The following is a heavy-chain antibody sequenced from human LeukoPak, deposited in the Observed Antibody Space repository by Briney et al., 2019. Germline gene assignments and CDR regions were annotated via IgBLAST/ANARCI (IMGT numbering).Heavy chain of an antibody. V-gene: IGHV4-59*01. J-gene: IGHJ4*02. CDR2: IYYSGST. Sequence: PSETLSLTCTVSGGSISSYYWSWIRQPPGKGLEWIGYIYYSGSTNYNPSLKSRVTISVDTSKNQFSLKLSSVTAADTAVYYCARAPLDYSMDYWGQGTLVTVSA. CDR1: GGSISSYY. D-gene: IGHD2-15*01. CDR3: ARAPLDYSMDY.